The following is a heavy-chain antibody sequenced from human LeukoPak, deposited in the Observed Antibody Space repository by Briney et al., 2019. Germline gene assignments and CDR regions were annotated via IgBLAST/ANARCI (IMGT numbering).Heavy chain of an antibody. CDR1: GFTFSSYG. CDR2: IWYDGSNK. J-gene: IGHJ6*03. V-gene: IGHV3-33*01. Sequence: GRSLRLSCAASGFTFSSYGMHWVRQAPGKGLEGVAVIWYDGSNKYYADSVKGRFTISRDNSKNTLYLQMNSLRAEDTAVYYCARAGLTENYYYYYYMDVWGKGTTVTVSS. D-gene: IGHD1-14*01. CDR3: ARAGLTENYYYYYYMDV.